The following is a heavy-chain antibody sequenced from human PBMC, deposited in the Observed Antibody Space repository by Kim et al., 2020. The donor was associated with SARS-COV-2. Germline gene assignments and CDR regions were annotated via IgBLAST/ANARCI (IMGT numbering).Heavy chain of an antibody. Sequence: GESLKISCKGSGYSFTSYWISWVRQMPGKGLEWMGRIDPSDSYTNYSPSFQGHVTISADKSISTAYLQWSSLKASDTAMYYCARHLRFLEWLLPNYYYYYYGMDVWGQGTTVTVSS. D-gene: IGHD3-3*01. CDR1: GYSFTSYW. CDR3: ARHLRFLEWLLPNYYYYYYGMDV. J-gene: IGHJ6*02. CDR2: IDPSDSYT. V-gene: IGHV5-10-1*01.